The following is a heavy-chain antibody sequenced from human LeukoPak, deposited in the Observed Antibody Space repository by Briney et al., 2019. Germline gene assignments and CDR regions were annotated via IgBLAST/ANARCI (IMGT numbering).Heavy chain of an antibody. J-gene: IGHJ4*02. Sequence: PGRSLRLSCAASGFTFSSYGMHWVRQAPGKGLEWAAVISDDGSNKYYADSVKGRFTISRDNSKNTLYLQMNSLRAEDTAVYYCASARALYGYSGYDEPYFDYWGQGTLVTVSS. D-gene: IGHD5-12*01. CDR3: ASARALYGYSGYDEPYFDY. CDR2: ISDDGSNK. CDR1: GFTFSSYG. V-gene: IGHV3-30*03.